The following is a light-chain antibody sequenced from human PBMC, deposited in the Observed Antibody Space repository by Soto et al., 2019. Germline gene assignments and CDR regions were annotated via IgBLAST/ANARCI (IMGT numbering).Light chain of an antibody. V-gene: IGKV3-15*01. CDR2: GAS. CDR1: QNIHTN. Sequence: TKQSTATQSVSHSERAILSGRAGQNIHTNLAWYQQKPGQAPRLLFYGASTGATGLPARFSGSGSGTEFTLTINSLQAEDCAVYYCQQYYNWPRTFGQGTRLEVK. J-gene: IGKJ5*01. CDR3: QQYYNWPRT.